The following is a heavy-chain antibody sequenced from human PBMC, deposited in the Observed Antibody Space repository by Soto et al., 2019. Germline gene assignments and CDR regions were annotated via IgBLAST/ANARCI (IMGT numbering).Heavy chain of an antibody. Sequence: QVQLVQSGAEVKKPGASVKVSCKASGYTFATYGISWVRQAPGQGLEWMGWISANNGNTNYAQKFQARVTMTTDTSASRAYMELRSLRSDDTAVYYCARDRGLAVSGYCFAYWGQGTLVTVSS. CDR1: GYTFATYG. D-gene: IGHD6-19*01. V-gene: IGHV1-18*01. CDR3: ARDRGLAVSGYCFAY. J-gene: IGHJ4*02. CDR2: ISANNGNT.